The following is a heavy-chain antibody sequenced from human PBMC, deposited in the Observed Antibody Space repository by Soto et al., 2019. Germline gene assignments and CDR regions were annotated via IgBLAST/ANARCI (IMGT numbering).Heavy chain of an antibody. CDR2: IYYSGST. J-gene: IGHJ3*02. V-gene: IGHV4-59*01. Sequence: SETLSLTCTVSGGSISSYYWSWIRQPPGKGLEWIGYIYYSGSTNYNPSLKSRVTISVDTSKNQFSLKLSSVTAADTAVYYRARDPTTVTQKGNAFDIWGQGTMVTVS. CDR3: ARDPTTVTQKGNAFDI. D-gene: IGHD4-17*01. CDR1: GGSISSYY.